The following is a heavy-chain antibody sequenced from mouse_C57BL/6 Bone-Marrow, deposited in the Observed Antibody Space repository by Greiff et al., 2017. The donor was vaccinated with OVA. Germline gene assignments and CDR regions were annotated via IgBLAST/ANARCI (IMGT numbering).Heavy chain of an antibody. V-gene: IGHV1-85*01. CDR3: SREGSAVEDWYFDV. CDR1: GYTFTSYD. Sequence: QVQLKQSGPELVKPGASVKLSCKASGYTFTSYDINWVKQRPGQGLEWIGGIYPRDGSTKYNQKFKGKATLTVDTSSSTAYMELHSLTSEDSAVYFCSREGSAVEDWYFDVWGTGTTVTVSS. CDR2: IYPRDGST. J-gene: IGHJ1*03. D-gene: IGHD1-1*01.